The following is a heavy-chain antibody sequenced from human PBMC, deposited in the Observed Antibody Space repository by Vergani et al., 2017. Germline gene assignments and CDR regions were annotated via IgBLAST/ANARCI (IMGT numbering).Heavy chain of an antibody. CDR1: GFTFSSYS. Sequence: EVQLLESGGGLVQPGGSLRLSCAASGFTFSSYSMNWVRQAPGKGLEWVSYISSSSSTIYYADSVKGRFTISRDNAKNSLYLQMNSLRAEDTAVYYCAKGLITMVRGVISPDYGMDVWGQGTTVTVSS. CDR2: ISSSSSTI. V-gene: IGHV3-48*01. D-gene: IGHD3-10*01. CDR3: AKGLITMVRGVISPDYGMDV. J-gene: IGHJ6*02.